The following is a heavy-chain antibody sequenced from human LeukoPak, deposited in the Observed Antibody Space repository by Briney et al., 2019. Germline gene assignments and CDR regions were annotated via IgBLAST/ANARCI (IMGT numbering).Heavy chain of an antibody. D-gene: IGHD3-10*01. CDR2: IYHSGST. J-gene: IGHJ4*02. CDR3: ARGLGITMVRGVAHYFDY. V-gene: IGHV4-30-2*01. Sequence: SATLSLTCAVSGGSISSGGYSWSWIRPPPGKGLEWIGYIYHSGSTYYNPSLKGRVTISVDRSKNQFSLKLSSVTAADTAVYYCARGLGITMVRGVAHYFDYWGQGTLVTVSS. CDR1: GGSISSGGYS.